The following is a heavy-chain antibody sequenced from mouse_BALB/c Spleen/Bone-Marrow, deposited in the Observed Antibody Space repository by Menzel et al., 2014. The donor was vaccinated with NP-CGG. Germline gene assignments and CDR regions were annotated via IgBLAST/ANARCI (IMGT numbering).Heavy chain of an antibody. J-gene: IGHJ4*01. CDR2: IYPGNVNT. Sequence: QVQLQQSGPELVKPGASGRISCKASGYTFTSYYIHWVKQRPGQGLEWIGWIYPGNVNTKYNEKFKGKATLTADKSSSTAYMQLSSLTSEDSAVYFCARWGNYGDYAMDYWGQGTSVTVSS. D-gene: IGHD2-1*01. CDR1: GYTFTSYY. V-gene: IGHV1S56*01. CDR3: ARWGNYGDYAMDY.